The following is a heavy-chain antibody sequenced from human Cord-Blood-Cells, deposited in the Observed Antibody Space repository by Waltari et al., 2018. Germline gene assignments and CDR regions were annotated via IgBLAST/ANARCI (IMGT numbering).Heavy chain of an antibody. CDR2: IQTCGST. Sequence: QVQLQESGPGLVKPSQTLSLTCTVSGGSISSGSYYWSWIRQPAGKGLEWSGYIQTCGSTNNSPRLKRRVTRSVDTSKNQFSLKLSSVTAADTAVYYCARDRREYYYGMDVWGQGTTVTVSS. D-gene: IGHD1-26*01. CDR1: GGSISSGSYY. V-gene: IGHV4-61*09. J-gene: IGHJ6*02. CDR3: ARDRREYYYGMDV.